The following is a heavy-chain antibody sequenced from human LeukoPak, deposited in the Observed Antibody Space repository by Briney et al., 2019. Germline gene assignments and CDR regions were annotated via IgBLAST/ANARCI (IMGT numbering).Heavy chain of an antibody. Sequence: GGSLRLSCAASGFTFSSSAMSWVRQAPGKGLEWVSAISNNGGYTYYADSVQGRFTISRDNSKSTLCLQMNSLRAEDTAVYYCARGRAFDYWGQGTLVTVSS. J-gene: IGHJ4*02. CDR2: ISNNGGYT. CDR3: ARGRAFDY. CDR1: GFTFSSSA. V-gene: IGHV3-23*01.